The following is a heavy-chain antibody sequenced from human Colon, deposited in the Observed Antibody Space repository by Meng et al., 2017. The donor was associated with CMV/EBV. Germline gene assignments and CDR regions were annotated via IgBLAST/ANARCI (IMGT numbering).Heavy chain of an antibody. D-gene: IGHD1-20*01. CDR2: ISTYNGNT. J-gene: IGHJ2*01. CDR3: ARVITGLHWYFDL. V-gene: IGHV1-18*01. Sequence: AAGYTFTRHGITWVRQAPGQGLEWMGWISTYNGNTIYAEKFQGRVTMTTDTSTSTAYMELRSLTSDDTAVYYCARVITGLHWYFDLWGRGTLVTVSS. CDR1: GYTFTRHG.